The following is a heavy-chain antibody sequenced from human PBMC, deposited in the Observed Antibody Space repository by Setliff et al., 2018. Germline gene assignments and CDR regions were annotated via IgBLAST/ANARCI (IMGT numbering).Heavy chain of an antibody. CDR1: GGSVSSTSHY. CDR3: VRVRVVQGYYEFDS. D-gene: IGHD3-16*01. V-gene: IGHV4-39*07. CDR2: IYFNGDT. J-gene: IGHJ4*02. Sequence: SETLSLTCNVSGGSVSSTSHYWGWIRQPPGKGMEWIANIYFNGDTVKQPFLKSRVTISIDTSKNQFSLGLSSVIVADTATYYCVRVRVVQGYYEFDSWGQGALVTVSS.